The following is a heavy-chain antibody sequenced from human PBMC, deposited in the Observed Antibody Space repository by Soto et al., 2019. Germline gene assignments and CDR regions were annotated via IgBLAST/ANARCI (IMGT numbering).Heavy chain of an antibody. V-gene: IGHV1-3*01. CDR3: VRGPFTMLVDNDYFYAMDV. Sequence: QVQLVQSGAEVKKPGASVKVSCKASGYTFTTYALHWVRQGPGQRLEWLGWINPGNGKTKYSLNFMGRVTLTRDTVATTAYMEVSRLRSEDTAVYYCVRGPFTMLVDNDYFYAMDVWGPGTTVTVSS. D-gene: IGHD3-22*01. CDR1: GYTFTTYA. CDR2: INPGNGKT. J-gene: IGHJ6*02.